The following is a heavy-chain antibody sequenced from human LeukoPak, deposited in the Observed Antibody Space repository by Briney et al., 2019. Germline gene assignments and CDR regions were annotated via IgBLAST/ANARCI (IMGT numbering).Heavy chain of an antibody. CDR1: GYTFTGYY. CDR2: INPNSGGT. CDR3: ARATGIAVAGTDY. Sequence: ASVKVSCKASGYTFTGYYMHWVRQAPGQGLEWMGWINPNSGGTNYAQKFQGRVTMTRDTSISTAYMELSRLRSDDTAVYYCARATGIAVAGTDYWGQGTLVTVSS. D-gene: IGHD6-19*01. J-gene: IGHJ4*02. V-gene: IGHV1-2*02.